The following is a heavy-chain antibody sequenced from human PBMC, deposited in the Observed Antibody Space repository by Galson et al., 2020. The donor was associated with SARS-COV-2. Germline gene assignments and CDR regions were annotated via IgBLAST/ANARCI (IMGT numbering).Heavy chain of an antibody. D-gene: IGHD2-8*02. V-gene: IGHV4-39*07. CDR1: GGSISSGFYY. CDR3: AREKSAATGGIDN. CDR2: IDYDGRT. Sequence: PQTLSLTCSVSGGSISSGFYYWVWIRQSPGKGLEWIGSIDYDGRTDYNPSLKSRVTISRDTSMAQFSLKLHSVSAADTAVYYCAREKSAATGGIDNWGRGTLVTGSS. J-gene: IGHJ4*01.